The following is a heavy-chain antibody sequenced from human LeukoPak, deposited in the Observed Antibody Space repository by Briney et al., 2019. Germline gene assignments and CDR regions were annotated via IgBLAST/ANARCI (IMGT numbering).Heavy chain of an antibody. J-gene: IGHJ6*04. CDR2: INHSGST. CDR1: GVSFSGYY. D-gene: IGHD1-26*01. V-gene: IGHV4-34*01. CDR3: ARALVAAVDV. Sequence: SETLSLTCAVYGVSFSGYYWSWIRQPPGKGLEWIGEINHSGSTNYNPSLKSRVTISVDTSKNQFSLKLSSVTAADTAVYYCARALVAAVDVWGKGTTVTVSS.